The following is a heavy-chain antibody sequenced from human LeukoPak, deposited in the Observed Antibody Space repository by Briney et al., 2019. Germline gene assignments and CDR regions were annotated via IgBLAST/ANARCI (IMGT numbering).Heavy chain of an antibody. J-gene: IGHJ4*02. D-gene: IGHD6-19*01. CDR2: ISGSGGST. CDR3: AKVPSSSGRGYFDY. Sequence: PGGSLRLSCAASGFTFSSYAMSWVRQAPGKGLEWVSAISGSGGSTYYADSVKGRFTISRDNSKNTLYLQMDSLRAEDTAVYYCAKVPSSSGRGYFDYWGQGTLVTVSS. V-gene: IGHV3-23*01. CDR1: GFTFSSYA.